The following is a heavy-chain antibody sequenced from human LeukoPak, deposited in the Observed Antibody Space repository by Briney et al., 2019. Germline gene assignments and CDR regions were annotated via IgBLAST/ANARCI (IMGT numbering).Heavy chain of an antibody. V-gene: IGHV4-59*01. CDR3: ARGAVGAFDY. J-gene: IGHJ4*02. D-gene: IGHD6-19*01. CDR1: GGSISSYY. CDR2: IYYSGST. Sequence: PSETLSPTCTVSGGSISSYYWSWIRQPPGKGLEWIGYIYYSGSTNYNPSLKSRVTISVDTSKNQFSLKLSSVTAADTAVYYCARGAVGAFDYWGQGTLVTVSS.